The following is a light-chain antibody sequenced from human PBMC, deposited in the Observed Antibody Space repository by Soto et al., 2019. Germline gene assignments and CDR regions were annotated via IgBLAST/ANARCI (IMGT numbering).Light chain of an antibody. CDR1: QSISSNY. CDR3: QQYGSSAWT. Sequence: EIVLTQSPGTLSVSPGERVTLSCRANQSISSNYLAWYQQKPGQAPRLLIYGASSRATGIPDRFSGSGSGTDFTLTISRLEPEDFAVYYCQQYGSSAWTFGLGTKVEIK. CDR2: GAS. J-gene: IGKJ1*01. V-gene: IGKV3-20*01.